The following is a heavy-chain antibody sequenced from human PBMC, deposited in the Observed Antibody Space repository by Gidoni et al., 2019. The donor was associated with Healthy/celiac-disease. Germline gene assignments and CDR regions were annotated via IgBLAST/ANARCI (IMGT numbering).Heavy chain of an antibody. CDR3: ARASSHPSNYYYYGMDV. CDR2: IIPIFGTA. V-gene: IGHV1-69*01. CDR1: GGPFSSYA. J-gene: IGHJ6*02. Sequence: QVQLVQSGAEVKKPGSSVKVSCKASGGPFSSYAISWVRQAPGQGLEWMGGIIPIFGTANYAQKFQGRVTITADESTSTAYMELSSLRSEDTAVYYCARASSHPSNYYYYGMDVWGQGTTVTVSS. D-gene: IGHD6-6*01.